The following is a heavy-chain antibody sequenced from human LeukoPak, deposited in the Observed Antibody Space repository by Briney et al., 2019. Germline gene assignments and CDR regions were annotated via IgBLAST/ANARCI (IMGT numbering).Heavy chain of an antibody. CDR3: AKDGAAYDSSGYYYQD. D-gene: IGHD3-22*01. J-gene: IGHJ1*01. CDR1: GFTFSSYG. V-gene: IGHV3-30*02. Sequence: GGSLRLSCAASGFTFSSYGMHWVRQAPGKGREWVAFIRYDGSNKYYADSVKGRFTISRDNSKNTLYLQMNSLRAEDTAVYYCAKDGAAYDSSGYYYQDWGQGTLVTVSS. CDR2: IRYDGSNK.